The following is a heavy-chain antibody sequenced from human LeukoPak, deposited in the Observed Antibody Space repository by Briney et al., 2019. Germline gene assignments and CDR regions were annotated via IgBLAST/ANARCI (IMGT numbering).Heavy chain of an antibody. CDR1: GGSISSGGYY. D-gene: IGHD6-13*01. Sequence: PSETLSLTCTVSGGSISSGGYYWSWIRQHPGKGLEWIGYIYYSGSTYYNPSLKSRVTISVDTSKNQFSLKLSSVTAADTAVYYCARGTPNTRRIAAAGIERSVDPWGQGTLVTVSS. CDR2: IYYSGST. J-gene: IGHJ5*02. V-gene: IGHV4-31*03. CDR3: ARGTPNTRRIAAAGIERSVDP.